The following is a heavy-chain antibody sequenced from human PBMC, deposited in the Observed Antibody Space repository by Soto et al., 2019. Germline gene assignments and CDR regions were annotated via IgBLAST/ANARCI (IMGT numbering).Heavy chain of an antibody. V-gene: IGHV4-34*01. Sequence: SETLSLTCAVYGGSFSGYYWSWIRQPPGKGLEWIGEINHSGSTNYNPSLKSRVTISVDTSKNQFSLKLSSVTAADTAVYYCAGGQPGYYDFWSGYYTGRFDPWGQGTLVTVSS. CDR2: INHSGST. D-gene: IGHD3-3*01. CDR1: GGSFSGYY. CDR3: AGGQPGYYDFWSGYYTGRFDP. J-gene: IGHJ5*02.